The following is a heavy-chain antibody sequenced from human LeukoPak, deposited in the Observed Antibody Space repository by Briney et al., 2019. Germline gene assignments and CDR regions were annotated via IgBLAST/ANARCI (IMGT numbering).Heavy chain of an antibody. Sequence: EASVKVSCKASGYTFTSYGISWVRQAPGQGLEWMGWISAYNGNTNYAQKLQGGVTMTTDTFTSTAYMELRSLRSDDTAVYYCARDLGYYGSGSYYNSAYWGQGTLVTVSS. CDR2: ISAYNGNT. CDR3: ARDLGYYGSGSYYNSAY. V-gene: IGHV1-18*01. J-gene: IGHJ4*02. CDR1: GYTFTSYG. D-gene: IGHD3-10*01.